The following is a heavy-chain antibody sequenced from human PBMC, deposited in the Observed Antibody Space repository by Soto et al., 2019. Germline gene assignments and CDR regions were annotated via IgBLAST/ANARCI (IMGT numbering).Heavy chain of an antibody. J-gene: IGHJ6*03. CDR2: INHSGST. D-gene: IGHD4-17*01. CDR1: GGSFSGYY. Sequence: PSETLSLTCAVYGGSFSGYYWSWIRQPPGKGLEWIGEINHSGSTNYNPSLKSRVTISVDTSKNQFSLKLSSVTAADTAVYYCARRVLTVTTSWPYYYYYYMDVWSKGTTVTVSS. V-gene: IGHV4-34*01. CDR3: ARRVLTVTTSWPYYYYYYMDV.